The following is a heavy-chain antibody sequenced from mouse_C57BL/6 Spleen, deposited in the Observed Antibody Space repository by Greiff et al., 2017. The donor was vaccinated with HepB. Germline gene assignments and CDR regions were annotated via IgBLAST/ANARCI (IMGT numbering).Heavy chain of an antibody. CDR3: ARRGAITTVVAPYYFDY. D-gene: IGHD1-1*01. J-gene: IGHJ2*01. V-gene: IGHV1-72*01. CDR2: IDPNSGGT. Sequence: QVHVKQPGAELVKPGASVKLSCKASGYTFTSYWMHWVKQRPGRGLEWIGRIDPNSGGTKYNEKFKSKATLTVDKPSSTAYMQLSSLTSEDSAVYYCARRGAITTVVAPYYFDYWGQGTTLTVSS. CDR1: GYTFTSYW.